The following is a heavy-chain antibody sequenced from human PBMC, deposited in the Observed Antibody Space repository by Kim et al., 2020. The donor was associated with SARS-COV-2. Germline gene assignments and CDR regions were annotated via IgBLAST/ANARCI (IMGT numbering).Heavy chain of an antibody. CDR3: ARGTSSTWDNTYNWFDP. V-gene: IGHV5-51*01. Sequence: GESLKISCKGSGYSFPSYWIGWVRQMPGKGLEWMGIIYPGDSNTRYSPSFQGQVTISADKSISTAYLQWSSLKASDTAMYYFARGTSSTWDNTYNWFDPWGQGTLVTVSS. CDR2: IYPGDSNT. D-gene: IGHD6-13*01. J-gene: IGHJ5*02. CDR1: GYSFPSYW.